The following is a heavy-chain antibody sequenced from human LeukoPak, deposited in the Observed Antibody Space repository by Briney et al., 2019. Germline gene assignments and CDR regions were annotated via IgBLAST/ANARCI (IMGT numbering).Heavy chain of an antibody. CDR2: ITWNSGSI. J-gene: IGHJ4*02. CDR1: GFTFADYA. V-gene: IGHV3-9*01. Sequence: GGSLRLSCAASGFTFADYAMHWVRQVPGKGLEWVSGITWNSGSIGYADSVKGRFTISRDNVENSLYLQMNSLRDEDTAVYYCARVAAGYSVNYFDYWGQGTLVTVSS. D-gene: IGHD4-23*01. CDR3: ARVAAGYSVNYFDY.